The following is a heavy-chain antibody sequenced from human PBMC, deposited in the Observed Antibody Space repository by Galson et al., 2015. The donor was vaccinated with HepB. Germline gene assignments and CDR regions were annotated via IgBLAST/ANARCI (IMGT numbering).Heavy chain of an antibody. CDR2: ISYDGTNK. CDR1: GFIFTSYG. D-gene: IGHD3-3*01. V-gene: IGHV3-30*18. CDR3: AKDDYDFNAMDV. Sequence: SLRLSCAASGFIFTSYGMHWVRQAPGKGLEWVAAISYDGTNKYYADSVKGRITISRDDSKNTLYLQMNSLRAEDTAVYYCAKDDYDFNAMDVWGQGTTVTVSS. J-gene: IGHJ6*02.